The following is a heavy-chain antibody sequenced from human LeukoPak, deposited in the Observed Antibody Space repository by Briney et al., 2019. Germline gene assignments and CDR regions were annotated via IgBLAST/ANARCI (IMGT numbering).Heavy chain of an antibody. CDR2: ISGSGGST. V-gene: IGHV3-23*01. D-gene: IGHD3-16*02. CDR3: AKDLAYDYVWGSYQRDY. Sequence: PGGSLRLSCAASGFTFSSYAMSWVRQAPGKGLEWVSAISGSGGSTYYADSVKGRFTISRYNSKNTLYLQMNSLRAEDTAVYYCAKDLAYDYVWGSYQRDYWGQGTLVTVSS. CDR1: GFTFSSYA. J-gene: IGHJ4*02.